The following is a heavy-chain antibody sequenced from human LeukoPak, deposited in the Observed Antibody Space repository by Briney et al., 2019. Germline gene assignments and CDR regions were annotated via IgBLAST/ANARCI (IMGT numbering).Heavy chain of an antibody. D-gene: IGHD4-23*01. CDR3: ARPPYGGVDY. CDR2: IYSGGSI. J-gene: IGHJ4*02. V-gene: IGHV3-66*04. CDR1: GLTVRSY. Sequence: PGGSLRLSCAASGLTVRSYMSWVRQAPGKGLEWVSVIYSGGSIYYADSVKGRFTISRDKSKNTLYLQMNSLRAEDTAVYYCARPPYGGVDYWGQGTLVTVSS.